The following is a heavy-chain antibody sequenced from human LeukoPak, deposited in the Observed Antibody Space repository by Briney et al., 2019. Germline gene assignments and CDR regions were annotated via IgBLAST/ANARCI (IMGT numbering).Heavy chain of an antibody. CDR2: ISSSSSTI. J-gene: IGHJ6*03. D-gene: IGHD3-3*01. V-gene: IGHV3-48*01. CDR1: GFTFSSYS. CDR3: ARGYYDFWSGFLDYYYMDV. Sequence: PGGSLRLSCAASGFTFSSYSMNWVRQAPGKGLEWVSYISSSSSTIYYAGSVKGRFTISRDNAENSLYLQMNSLRAEDTAVYYCARGYYDFWSGFLDYYYMDVWGKGTTVTVSS.